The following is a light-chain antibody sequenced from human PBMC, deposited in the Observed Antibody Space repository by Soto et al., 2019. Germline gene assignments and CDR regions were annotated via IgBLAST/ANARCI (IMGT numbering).Light chain of an antibody. CDR1: QSVSSN. V-gene: IGKV3-15*01. Sequence: EIVMTQSPATLSVSPGERATLSCRASQSVSSNLAWYQQKPGQAPRLLIYDASTTATVIPARFSGSGSGTEFTLTISSLQSEDFAVYYCQQYNDWRPITYGQGTRLEIK. CDR2: DAS. CDR3: QQYNDWRPIT. J-gene: IGKJ5*01.